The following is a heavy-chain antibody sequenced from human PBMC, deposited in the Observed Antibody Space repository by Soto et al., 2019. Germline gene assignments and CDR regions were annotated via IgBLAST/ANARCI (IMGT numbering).Heavy chain of an antibody. CDR3: ARGDPSYYDFWSGYYTGAFDI. CDR1: GFTFSSYG. D-gene: IGHD3-3*01. V-gene: IGHV3-33*01. Sequence: GGSLRLSCAASGFTFSSYGMHWVRQAPGKGLEWVAVIWYDGSNKYYADSVKGRFTISRDNSKNTLYLQMNSLRAEDTAVYYCARGDPSYYDFWSGYYTGAFDIWGQGTMVTVSS. CDR2: IWYDGSNK. J-gene: IGHJ3*02.